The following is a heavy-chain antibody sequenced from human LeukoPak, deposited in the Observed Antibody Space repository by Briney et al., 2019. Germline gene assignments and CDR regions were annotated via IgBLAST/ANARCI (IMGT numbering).Heavy chain of an antibody. Sequence: GGSLRLSCAASGLSFNRYSMNWVRQAPGKGLEWISSFSSSSGHIYYADSVRGRFTISRDNAQTSLYLQMNSLRAEDTAIYFCAGGSSVNSYYFDCWGQGTLVTVSS. J-gene: IGHJ4*02. CDR1: GLSFNRYS. D-gene: IGHD3-22*01. V-gene: IGHV3-21*06. CDR2: FSSSSGHI. CDR3: AGGSSVNSYYFDC.